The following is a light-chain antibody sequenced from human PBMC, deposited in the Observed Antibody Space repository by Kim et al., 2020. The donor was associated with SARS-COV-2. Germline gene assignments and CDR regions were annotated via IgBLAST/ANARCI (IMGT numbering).Light chain of an antibody. CDR1: SSDVGSYNY. CDR2: DVS. Sequence: QSALTQPASVSGSPGQSITIPCTGTSSDVGSYNYVSWYQQHPGKAPKLMIYDVSKGPSGVSNRFSGSKSGNTASLTISGLQAEDEADYYCSSYRSSNTWVFGGGTQLTVL. V-gene: IGLV2-14*01. CDR3: SSYRSSNTWV. J-gene: IGLJ3*02.